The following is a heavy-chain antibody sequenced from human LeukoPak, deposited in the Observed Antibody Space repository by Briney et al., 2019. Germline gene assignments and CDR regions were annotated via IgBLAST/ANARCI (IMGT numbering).Heavy chain of an antibody. V-gene: IGHV4-59*08. Sequence: SETLSLTCTVSGGSISSDYWQWIRQPPGKGLEWIGYIYNSGSNNYNPSLKSRVTISIDTAKNQFSLKLTSVTAADTAVYYCATRGYWGQGTLVTVSS. J-gene: IGHJ4*02. CDR1: GGSISSDY. D-gene: IGHD3-10*01. CDR3: ATRGY. CDR2: IYNSGSN.